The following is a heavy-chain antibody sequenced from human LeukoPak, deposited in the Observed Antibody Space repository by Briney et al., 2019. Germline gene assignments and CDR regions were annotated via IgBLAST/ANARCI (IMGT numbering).Heavy chain of an antibody. Sequence: SVKVSCKASGGTFSSYAISWVRQAPGQGLEWMGGIIPIFGTANYAQKFQGRVTITTDESTSTAYMELSSLRSEDTAVYYCARDWGSSTSRLGYYFDYWGQGTLVSVS. CDR3: ARDWGSSTSRLGYYFDY. J-gene: IGHJ4*02. CDR1: GGTFSSYA. CDR2: IIPIFGTA. V-gene: IGHV1-69*05. D-gene: IGHD2-2*01.